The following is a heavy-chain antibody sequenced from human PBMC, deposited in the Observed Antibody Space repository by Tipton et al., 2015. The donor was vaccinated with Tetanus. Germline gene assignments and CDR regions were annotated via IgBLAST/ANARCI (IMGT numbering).Heavy chain of an antibody. J-gene: IGHJ3*01. D-gene: IGHD3/OR15-3a*01. V-gene: IGHV4-59*01. Sequence: TLSLTCTVAGGSISGYYWTWIRQPPGKGLEWIGYIYDNGTTSYSPSLKSRVIISVDKSKNQLSLKLGSVTAEDTAIYYCARRIQVFGPAILDAFDLWAQGTMVIASS. CDR1: GGSISGYY. CDR3: ARRIQVFGPAILDAFDL. CDR2: IYDNGTT.